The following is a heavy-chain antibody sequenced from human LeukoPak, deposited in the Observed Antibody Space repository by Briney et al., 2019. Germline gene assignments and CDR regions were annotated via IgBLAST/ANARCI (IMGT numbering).Heavy chain of an antibody. CDR1: GGSISSYY. V-gene: IGHV4-59*01. CDR3: ARSYGDYINFDY. D-gene: IGHD4-17*01. J-gene: IGHJ4*02. CDR2: IYYSGST. Sequence: SETLSLTCNISGGSISSYYWNGIRQPPGKGLEWIGYIYYSGSTNCNPSLKSRVTMSVDTSKNQFSLNLTSVTAADTAMYYCARSYGDYINFDYWGQGILVTVSS.